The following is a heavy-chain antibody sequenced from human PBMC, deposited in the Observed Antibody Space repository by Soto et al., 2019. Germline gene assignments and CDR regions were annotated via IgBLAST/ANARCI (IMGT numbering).Heavy chain of an antibody. CDR1: GGSISSYY. CDR2: IYYSGST. D-gene: IGHD1-1*01. V-gene: IGHV4-59*01. CDR3: ASPGHMGPAENEKLFDY. J-gene: IGHJ4*02. Sequence: SETLSLTCTVCGGSISSYYCSWIRQPPWKGLEWIGHIYYSGSTNYNPSLKSRVTISVDTYKNQFSLKLSSVTAADTAVYYCASPGHMGPAENEKLFDYLGQRNLVPFSS.